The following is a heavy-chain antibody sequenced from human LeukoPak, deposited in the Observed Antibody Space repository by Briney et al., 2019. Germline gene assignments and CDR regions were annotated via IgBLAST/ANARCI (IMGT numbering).Heavy chain of an antibody. V-gene: IGHV3-21*01. CDR3: ARDGTLYLYYYDSSGCGYFDL. Sequence: KPGGSLRLSCAASGFTFSSYSMNWVRQAPGKGLEWVSSISSSSSYIYYADSVKGRFTISRDNAKNSLYLQMNSLRAEDTAVYYCARDGTLYLYYYDSSGCGYFDLWGRGTLVTVSS. D-gene: IGHD3-22*01. CDR2: ISSSSSYI. CDR1: GFTFSSYS. J-gene: IGHJ2*01.